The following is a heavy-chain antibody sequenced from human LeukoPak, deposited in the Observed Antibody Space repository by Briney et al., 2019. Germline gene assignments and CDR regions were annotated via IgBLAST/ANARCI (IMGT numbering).Heavy chain of an antibody. CDR1: GFTFSSYS. Sequence: GSLRLPCAASGFTFSSYSMNWVRQAPGKGLEWVSSISSSSSYIYYADSVKGRFTISRDNAKNSLYLQMNSLRAEDTAVYYCARGHDYGDYGGYWGQGTLVTVSS. V-gene: IGHV3-21*01. D-gene: IGHD4-17*01. CDR2: ISSSSSYI. CDR3: ARGHDYGDYGGY. J-gene: IGHJ4*02.